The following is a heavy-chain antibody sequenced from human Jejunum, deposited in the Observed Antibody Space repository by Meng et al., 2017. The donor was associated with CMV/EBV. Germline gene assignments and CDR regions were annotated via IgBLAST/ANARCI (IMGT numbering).Heavy chain of an antibody. V-gene: IGHV3-73*01. D-gene: IGHD3-22*01. J-gene: IGHJ4*02. Sequence: SGISVSDAAMHWVRQASGKGLEWVGRIRSKSNNYATAYAASVKDRFTISRDDSKNTAYLQMNTLKTEDTAVYYCISYKYDSSGYFSHYWGQGTLVTVSS. CDR3: ISYKYDSSGYFSHY. CDR1: GISVSDAA. CDR2: IRSKSNNYAT.